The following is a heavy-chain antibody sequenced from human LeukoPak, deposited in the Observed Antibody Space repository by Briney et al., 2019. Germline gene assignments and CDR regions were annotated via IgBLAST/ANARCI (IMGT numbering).Heavy chain of an antibody. CDR1: GLTFSNNA. CDR2: ISGSGGDT. D-gene: IGHD2-21*01. Sequence: GGSLRLSCAASGLTFSNNAMTWVRQAPGKGLEWVSSISGSGGDTYYADSVQGRFAISRDNSRTTLYLQMNSLRAEDTAVYYCAKFLPTHIVVANYYFDYWGQGTLVTVSS. J-gene: IGHJ4*02. CDR3: AKFLPTHIVVANYYFDY. V-gene: IGHV3-23*01.